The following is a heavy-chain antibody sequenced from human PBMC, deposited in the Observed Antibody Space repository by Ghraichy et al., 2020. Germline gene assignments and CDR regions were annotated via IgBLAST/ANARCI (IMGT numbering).Heavy chain of an antibody. D-gene: IGHD4-23*01. CDR1: GFTFSSHS. Sequence: GESLRLSCVGSGFTFSSHSMNWVRQSPGRGLEWLSYITASGRTISYADSVKGRFTISRDNAQNSLYLQMKSLRDEDTAVYYCARGATVVRFYYYNGMDVWGQGPTVTVSS. CDR2: ITASGRTI. CDR3: ARGATVVRFYYYNGMDV. V-gene: IGHV3-48*02. J-gene: IGHJ6*02.